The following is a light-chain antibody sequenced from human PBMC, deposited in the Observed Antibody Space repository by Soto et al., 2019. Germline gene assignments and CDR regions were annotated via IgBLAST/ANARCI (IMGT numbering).Light chain of an antibody. CDR1: QFINTY. V-gene: IGKV3-11*01. J-gene: IGKJ4*01. Sequence: EIVLTQSPATLSSSPGERATLSCRASQFINTYVAWYQHRPGQGPRLLIYEASKRATGIPARFSGSGSGTDFTLTISSLEPEDFEIYYCQQRHTWPTTFDGGAKV. CDR3: QQRHTWPTT. CDR2: EAS.